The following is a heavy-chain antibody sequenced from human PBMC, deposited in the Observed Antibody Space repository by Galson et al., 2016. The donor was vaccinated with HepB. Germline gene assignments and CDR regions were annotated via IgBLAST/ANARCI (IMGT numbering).Heavy chain of an antibody. CDR3: AKDGRIYCSSASCHDHFHY. CDR2: IWYDGSNK. Sequence: SLRLSCAASGFTFSSYGMHWVRQAPGKGLEWVAVIWYDGSNKKYADSVKGRFTISRDNSKKTPYLQMNSLRAEDTAVYYCAKDGRIYCSSASCHDHFHYWGQGTLVTVSS. V-gene: IGHV3-33*06. D-gene: IGHD2-2*01. J-gene: IGHJ4*02. CDR1: GFTFSSYG.